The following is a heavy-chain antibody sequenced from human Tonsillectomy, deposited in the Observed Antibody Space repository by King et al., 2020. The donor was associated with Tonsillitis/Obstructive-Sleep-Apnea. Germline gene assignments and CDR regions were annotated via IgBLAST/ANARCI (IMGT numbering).Heavy chain of an antibody. Sequence: VQLVESGGGLVQPGRSLRLSCTASGFTFGDYAMSWVRQAPGKGLEWVGFIRSKAYGGTTEYGASVKGRFTISRDDSKSIAYLQMNSLKTEDTAVYYCTRVSNNSPYYYYMDVWGKGTTVTVSS. CDR3: TRVSNNSPYYYYMDV. CDR2: IRSKAYGGTT. CDR1: GFTFGDYA. J-gene: IGHJ6*03. D-gene: IGHD4-23*01. V-gene: IGHV3-49*04.